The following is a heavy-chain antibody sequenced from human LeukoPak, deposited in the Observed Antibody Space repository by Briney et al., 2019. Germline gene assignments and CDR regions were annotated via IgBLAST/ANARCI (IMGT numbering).Heavy chain of an antibody. D-gene: IGHD1-26*01. V-gene: IGHV4-4*02. CDR3: SRESGAFSPFGH. Sequence: NTSGTLSLTCGVSGGSISSTNWWRWVRQPPGQGLEWIGEISLSGLTNYNPSLKSRVTMSLDKSKNHLSLNLTSVTAADTAVYYCSRESGAFSPFGHWGQGTLVTVTS. CDR1: GGSISSTNW. J-gene: IGHJ4*02. CDR2: ISLSGLT.